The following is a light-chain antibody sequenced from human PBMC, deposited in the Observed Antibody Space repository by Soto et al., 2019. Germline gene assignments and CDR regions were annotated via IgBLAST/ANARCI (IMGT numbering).Light chain of an antibody. CDR2: TAS. Sequence: DIQLTQSPSSLSASVGDRVTITCRASQSISTYLNWYQQKPGKAPKLVISTASSLQSGVPSRFGGSGSGTDFTLTINTLQPEDFATYYCQQSYSTPHTFGQGTKVEI. J-gene: IGKJ1*01. CDR3: QQSYSTPHT. V-gene: IGKV1-39*01. CDR1: QSISTY.